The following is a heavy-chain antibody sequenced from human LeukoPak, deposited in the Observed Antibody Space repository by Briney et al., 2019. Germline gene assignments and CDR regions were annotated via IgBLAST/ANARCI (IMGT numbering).Heavy chain of an antibody. CDR2: IYPGDSDT. CDR3: ARHEGPPLRGPYNWFDP. Sequence: GESLKISCKGSGYSFTSYWIGWVRQMPGKGLEWMGIIYPGDSDTRYSPSFQGQATISADKSISTAYLQWSSLKASDTAMYYCARHEGPPLRGPYNWFDPWGQGTLVTVSS. J-gene: IGHJ5*02. V-gene: IGHV5-51*01. D-gene: IGHD3-3*01. CDR1: GYSFTSYW.